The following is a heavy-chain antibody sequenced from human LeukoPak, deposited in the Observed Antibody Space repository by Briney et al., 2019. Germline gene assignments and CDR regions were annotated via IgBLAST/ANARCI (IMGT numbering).Heavy chain of an antibody. Sequence: GGSLRLSCAASGFTFSSYAMHWVRQAPGKGLEWVAVISYDGSNKYYADSVKGRFTISRDNSKNTLYLQMNSLRAEDTAVYYCARFHIEDYWGQGTLVTVSS. CDR3: ARFHIEDY. CDR2: ISYDGSNK. D-gene: IGHD2-21*01. CDR1: GFTFSSYA. J-gene: IGHJ4*02. V-gene: IGHV3-30*04.